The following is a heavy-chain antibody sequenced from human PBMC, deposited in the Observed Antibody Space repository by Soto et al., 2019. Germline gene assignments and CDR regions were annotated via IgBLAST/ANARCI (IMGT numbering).Heavy chain of an antibody. D-gene: IGHD3-3*01. CDR2: IYPSDSDT. J-gene: IGHJ4*02. CDR1: GYNFAGYW. V-gene: IGHV5-51*01. Sequence: GESLKISCRGSGYNFAGYWIAWVRQMPGKGLELMGIIYPSDSDTRYRPSFQGQVTISADKSISSAYLQWSSLRASDTAMYYCARGGVSTRTFDYWGQGTPVTVS. CDR3: ARGGVSTRTFDY.